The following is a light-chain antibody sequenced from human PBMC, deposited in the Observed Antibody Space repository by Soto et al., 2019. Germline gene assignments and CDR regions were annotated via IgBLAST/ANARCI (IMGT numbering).Light chain of an antibody. J-gene: IGLJ1*01. Sequence: QSALNQPASVSGSPGQSITISCTGTSSDVGKYNLVSWYQQHPGKAPKVMILQGYKRPSGVSNRFSGSKFGNTASLTISGLQAEDEAEYYCCAYAATYTYVFGTGSKVTVL. CDR2: QGY. CDR1: SSDVGKYNL. V-gene: IGLV2-23*01. CDR3: CAYAATYTYV.